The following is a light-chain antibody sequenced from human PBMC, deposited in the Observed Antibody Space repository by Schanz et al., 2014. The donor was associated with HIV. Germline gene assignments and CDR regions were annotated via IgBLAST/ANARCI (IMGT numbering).Light chain of an antibody. Sequence: QSVLTQPPSASGSPGQSVTISCTGTSSDVGTYNYVSWYRQDPGKAPKLMIYEVTKRPSGVPDRFSGSKSGNTASLTISGLQAEDEADYYCCSYTSSGTYVFGTGTKLTVL. V-gene: IGLV2-8*01. CDR1: SSDVGTYNY. CDR3: CSYTSSGTYV. CDR2: EVT. J-gene: IGLJ1*01.